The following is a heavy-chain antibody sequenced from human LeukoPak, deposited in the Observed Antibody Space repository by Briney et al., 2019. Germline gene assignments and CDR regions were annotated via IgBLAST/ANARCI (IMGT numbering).Heavy chain of an antibody. J-gene: IGHJ4*02. V-gene: IGHV3-7*01. D-gene: IGHD3-10*01. CDR2: IKEDGSLK. Sequence: GGSLRLSCVVSGFNFRYSWMSWVRQAPGKGLEWVANIKEDGSLKNYVDSVKGRFTISRDNAKNSLYLQMNSLRAEDTAVYYCAREPFGSGSYNSDCWGQGTLVTVSS. CDR1: GFNFRYSW. CDR3: AREPFGSGSYNSDC.